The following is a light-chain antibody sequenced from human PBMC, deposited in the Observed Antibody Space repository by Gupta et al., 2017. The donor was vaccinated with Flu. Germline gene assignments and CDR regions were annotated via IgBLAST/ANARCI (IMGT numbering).Light chain of an antibody. J-gene: IGKJ1*01. CDR3: QQNGT. CDR2: WAS. Sequence: DIVMTQSPDSLAVSLGERATINCKSSQTALYSSNNRNYLAWYQQRPGQPPKLLIYWASTRESGVPDRFSGSGSGTDFTLTISSLQAEDVAVYYCQQNGTFGQGTKVEIK. CDR1: QTALYSSNNRNY. V-gene: IGKV4-1*01.